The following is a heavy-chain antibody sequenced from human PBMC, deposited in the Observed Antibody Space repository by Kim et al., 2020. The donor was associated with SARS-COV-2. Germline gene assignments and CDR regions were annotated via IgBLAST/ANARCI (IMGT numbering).Heavy chain of an antibody. J-gene: IGHJ6*02. CDR3: ARSGGYCGSTSCYLPALYGMDV. D-gene: IGHD2-2*01. Sequence: SETLSLTCTVSGGSISSYYWSWIRQPPGKGLEWIGYIYYSGSTNYNPSPKSRVTISVDTSKNQFSLKLSSVTAADTAVYYCARSGGYCGSTSCYLPALYGMDVWGQGTTVTVSS. CDR2: IYYSGST. V-gene: IGHV4-59*13. CDR1: GGSISSYY.